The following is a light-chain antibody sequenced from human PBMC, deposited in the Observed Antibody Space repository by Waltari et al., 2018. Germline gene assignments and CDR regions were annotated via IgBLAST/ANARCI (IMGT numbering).Light chain of an antibody. Sequence: DIVMIQSPLSLLVTPGEPASISCRSSQSLLQSIGHHFFDWYLQQPGQSPQLLIYWGSNRASGVPERFSGSGSGTDFTLKISRVEAEDVGVYYCMQGLQTPYTFGQGTKLEIK. V-gene: IGKV2-28*01. CDR1: QSLLQSIGHHF. CDR3: MQGLQTPYT. J-gene: IGKJ2*01. CDR2: WGS.